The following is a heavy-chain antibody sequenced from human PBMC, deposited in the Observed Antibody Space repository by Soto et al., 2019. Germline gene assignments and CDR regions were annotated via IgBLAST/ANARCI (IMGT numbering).Heavy chain of an antibody. Sequence: PGGSLRLSCAASGFTFSSYLMSWVRQAPGKGLEWVANIKQDGSEKYYVDSVKGRFTISRDNAKNSLYLQMNSLRAEDTAVYYCEREGGAGYYDFCSGYYPHSQVMDVWGQRTRVTVSS. CDR1: GFTFSSYL. V-gene: IGHV3-7*03. J-gene: IGHJ6*01. CDR3: EREGGAGYYDFCSGYYPHSQVMDV. D-gene: IGHD3-3*01. CDR2: IKQDGSEK.